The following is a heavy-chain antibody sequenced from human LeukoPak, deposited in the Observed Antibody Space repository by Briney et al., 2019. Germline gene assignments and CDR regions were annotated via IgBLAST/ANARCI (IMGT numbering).Heavy chain of an antibody. CDR1: GGTFSSYA. Sequence: ASVKVSCKASGGTFSSYAISWVRQAPGQGLEWMGRIIPILGIANYAQKFQGGVTITADKSTSTAYMELSSLRSEDTAVYYCARETYYDPRFDYWGQGTLVTVSS. CDR3: ARETYYDPRFDY. J-gene: IGHJ4*02. CDR2: IIPILGIA. V-gene: IGHV1-69*04. D-gene: IGHD3-22*01.